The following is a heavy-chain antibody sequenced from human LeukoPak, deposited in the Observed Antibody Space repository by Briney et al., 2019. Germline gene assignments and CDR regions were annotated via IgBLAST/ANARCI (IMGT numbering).Heavy chain of an antibody. D-gene: IGHD3-3*01. CDR2: IWYDGSNK. V-gene: IGHV3-33*06. CDR3: AKDRSFGVVMNYFDY. J-gene: IGHJ4*02. CDR1: GFTFSSYG. Sequence: GGPLRLSCAASGFTFSSYGMHWVRQAPGKGLEWVAVIWYDGSNKYYADSVKGRFTISRDNSKNTLYLQMNSLRAEDTAVYYCAKDRSFGVVMNYFDYWGQGTLVTVSS.